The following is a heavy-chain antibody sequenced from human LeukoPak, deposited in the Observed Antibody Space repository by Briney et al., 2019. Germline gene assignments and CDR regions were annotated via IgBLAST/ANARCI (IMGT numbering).Heavy chain of an antibody. CDR3: AKVGYYDSSGYPLYSDYFDY. V-gene: IGHV3-23*01. CDR1: GFPFYSYA. CDR2: IGTSGGGT. J-gene: IGHJ4*02. Sequence: GGSLRLSCAASGFPFYSYAMSWVRQAPGKGLEWVSAIGTSGGGTHYADSVKGRFTIFRDTSKNTLYLQMNSLRAEDTAVYYCAKVGYYDSSGYPLYSDYFDYWGQGTLVTVSS. D-gene: IGHD3-22*01.